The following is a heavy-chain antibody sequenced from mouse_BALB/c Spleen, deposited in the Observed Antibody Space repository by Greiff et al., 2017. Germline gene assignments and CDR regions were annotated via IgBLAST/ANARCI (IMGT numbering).Heavy chain of an antibody. CDR2: ILPGSGST. J-gene: IGHJ2*01. CDR3: ARGSSGFLFDY. Sequence: QVQLKQSGAELMKPGASVKISCKATGYTFSSYWIEWVKQRPGHGLEWIGEILPGSGSTNYNEKFKGKATFTADTSSNTAYMQLSSLTSEDSAVYYCARGSSGFLFDYWGQGTTLTVSS. CDR1: GYTFSSYW. V-gene: IGHV1-9*01. D-gene: IGHD3-1*01.